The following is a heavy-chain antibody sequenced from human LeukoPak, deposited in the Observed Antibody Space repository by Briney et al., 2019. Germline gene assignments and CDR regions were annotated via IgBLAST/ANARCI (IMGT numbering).Heavy chain of an antibody. CDR2: AYYSGST. Sequence: SETLSLTCTVSGGSISSYYWSWIRQPPGKGLEWIGYAYYSGSTNYNPSLKSRVTISVDTSKSQLSLKLNSVTAADTAVYYCARDRNYYDSSGYYFANWGQGTLVTVSS. D-gene: IGHD3-22*01. CDR1: GGSISSYY. J-gene: IGHJ4*02. V-gene: IGHV4-59*01. CDR3: ARDRNYYDSSGYYFAN.